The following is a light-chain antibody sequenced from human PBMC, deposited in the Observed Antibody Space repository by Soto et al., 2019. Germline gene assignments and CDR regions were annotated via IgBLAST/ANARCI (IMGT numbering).Light chain of an antibody. CDR2: ASS. CDR3: SSYTSVTTLYV. V-gene: IGLV2-14*01. J-gene: IGLJ1*01. Sequence: QSALTQPASVSGSPGQSITISCTGTSSDVGGYNYVSWYQHHAGKAPRLMIYASSNRPSGVSHRFSGSRSGNTASLTISGLQAEDEADYYCSSYTSVTTLYVFGTGTKLTVL. CDR1: SSDVGGYNY.